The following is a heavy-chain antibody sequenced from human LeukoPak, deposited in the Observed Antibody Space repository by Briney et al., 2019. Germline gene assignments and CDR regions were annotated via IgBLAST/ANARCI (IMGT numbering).Heavy chain of an antibody. D-gene: IGHD3-10*01. CDR1: GYTFTSYY. Sequence: ASVKVSCKASGYTFTSYYMHWVRQAPGQALEWMGIINPSGGSTSYAQKFQGRVTMTRDTSTSTVYMELSSLRSEDTAVYYCARDRGSYEAFDIWGQGTMVTVSS. CDR3: ARDRGSYEAFDI. CDR2: INPSGGST. J-gene: IGHJ3*02. V-gene: IGHV1-46*01.